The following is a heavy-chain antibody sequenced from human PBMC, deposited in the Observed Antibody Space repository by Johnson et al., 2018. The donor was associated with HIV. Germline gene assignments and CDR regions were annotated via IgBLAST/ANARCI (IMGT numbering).Heavy chain of an antibody. V-gene: IGHV3-23*04. CDR3: ARACRDGYTCDVYDI. CDR2: ISGSGGRT. Sequence: VQLVESGGGVVQPGRSVRLSCAASGLNFSDYGMHWVRQAPGKGLEWVSIISGSGGRTYYADSVKGRFTISRDNSRNTLLLQMNSLRAEDTAVYYCARACRDGYTCDVYDIWGQGTMVTVSS. J-gene: IGHJ3*02. CDR1: GLNFSDYG. D-gene: IGHD5-24*01.